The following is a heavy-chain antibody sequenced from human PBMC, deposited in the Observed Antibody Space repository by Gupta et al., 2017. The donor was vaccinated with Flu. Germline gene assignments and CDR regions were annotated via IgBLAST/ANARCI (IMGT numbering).Heavy chain of an antibody. CDR2: INQSGST. J-gene: IGHJ5*02. CDR3: ARSPKGGWGWFDL. D-gene: IGHD6-19*01. CDR1: GGSFSGYY. Sequence: QVQLQPWGAGLLKPSETLSLTCGVYGGSFSGYYWSWIRQTPGKGLEWTGEINQSGSTNYNPSLKSRVTISVDTSKNQFSLKLSAVTAADTAVYYCARSPKGGWGWFDLWGQGTLVTVSS. V-gene: IGHV4-34*02.